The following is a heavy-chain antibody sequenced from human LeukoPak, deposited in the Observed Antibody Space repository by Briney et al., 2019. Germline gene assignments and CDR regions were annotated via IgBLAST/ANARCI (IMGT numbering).Heavy chain of an antibody. J-gene: IGHJ6*02. V-gene: IGHV4-4*07. CDR1: GGSISSYY. D-gene: IGHD3-10*01. CDR2: IYTSGST. Sequence: SETLSLTCTVSGGSISSYYWSWIRQPAGKGLEWIGRIYTSGSTNYSPSLKSRVTMSVDTSKNQFSPKLSSVTAADTAVYYCARDIRLWFGELDYYYYGMDVWGRGTTVTVSS. CDR3: ARDIRLWFGELDYYYYGMDV.